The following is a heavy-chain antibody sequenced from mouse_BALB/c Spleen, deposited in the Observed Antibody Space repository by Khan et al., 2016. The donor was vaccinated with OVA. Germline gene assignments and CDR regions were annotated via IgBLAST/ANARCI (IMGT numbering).Heavy chain of an antibody. J-gene: IGHJ3*01. CDR1: GYTFTDFT. Sequence: LEESGAELVRPGVSVKISCKGSGYTFTDFTMHWVKQSHAMSLEWIGVINTYYGDADYSQKFKGKATMTVDTSSNTAYMDLARLTSEDSAIYYWARGGGGDRFLYWGQGTLVTVSA. CDR3: ARGGGGDRFLY. D-gene: IGHD3-2*01. V-gene: IGHV1S137*01. CDR2: INTYYGDA.